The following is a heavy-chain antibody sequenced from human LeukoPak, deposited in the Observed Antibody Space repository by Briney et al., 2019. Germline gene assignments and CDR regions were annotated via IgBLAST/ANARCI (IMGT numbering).Heavy chain of an antibody. Sequence: SETLSLTCTVSGGSISGYYWSWIRQPPGKGLEWIGYIYYSGSTSYSPSLKSRVTISVDTSKNQFSLKLTSVTAADTAVYYCARGVGPMWGQREYYFDYWGQGTLVTVSS. CDR2: IYYSGST. J-gene: IGHJ4*02. CDR3: ARGVGPMWGQREYYFDY. CDR1: GGSISGYY. V-gene: IGHV4-59*01. D-gene: IGHD3-10*01.